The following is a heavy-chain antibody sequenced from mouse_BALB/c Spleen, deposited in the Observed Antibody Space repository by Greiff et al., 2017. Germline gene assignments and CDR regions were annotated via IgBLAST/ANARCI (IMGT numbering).Heavy chain of an antibody. CDR1: GYAFTNYL. V-gene: IGHV1-54*01. CDR3: ARRYDGGYFDV. D-gene: IGHD2-14*01. CDR2: INPGSGGT. Sequence: QVQLQQSGAELVRPGTSVKVSCKASGYAFTNYLIEWVKQRPGQGLEWIGVINPGSGGTNYNEKFKGKATLTADKSSSTAYMQLSSLTSDDSAVYCCARRYDGGYFDVWGAGTTVTVSS. J-gene: IGHJ1*01.